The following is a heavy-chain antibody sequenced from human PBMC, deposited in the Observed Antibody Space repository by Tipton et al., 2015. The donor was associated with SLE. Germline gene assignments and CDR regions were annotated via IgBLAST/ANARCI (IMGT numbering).Heavy chain of an antibody. Sequence: SLRLSCAASGFTFSRYWMSWVRQAPGKGLEGVANIKEDGTEKNYVDSVKGRFTISRDNAEISLYLQMSSLRSDDTALYYCVKDSLYGDYVFDYWGQGTLVTVSS. CDR1: GFTFSRYW. CDR3: VKDSLYGDYVFDY. D-gene: IGHD4-17*01. J-gene: IGHJ4*02. CDR2: IKEDGTEK. V-gene: IGHV3-7*03.